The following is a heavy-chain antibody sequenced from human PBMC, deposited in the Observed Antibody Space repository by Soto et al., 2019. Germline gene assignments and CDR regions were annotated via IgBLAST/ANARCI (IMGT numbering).Heavy chain of an antibody. CDR2: LYYSGST. V-gene: IGHV4-59*08. J-gene: IGHJ4*02. D-gene: IGHD1-1*01. Sequence: SETLSLTCTVSGGSISSYYWSWIRQPPGKGLEWIGYLYYSGSTNYNPSLKSRVTISVDTSKNQFSLKLSSVTAADTAVYYCARRYGYSFDYWGQGTLVTVSS. CDR3: ARRYGYSFDY. CDR1: GGSISSYY.